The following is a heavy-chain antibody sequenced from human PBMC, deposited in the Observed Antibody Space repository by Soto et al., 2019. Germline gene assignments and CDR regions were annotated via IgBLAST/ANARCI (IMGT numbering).Heavy chain of an antibody. J-gene: IGHJ6*02. D-gene: IGHD3-3*01. V-gene: IGHV3-30-3*01. CDR3: ARDRKYYDFWSGESRNGMDV. CDR1: GFTFSSYA. Sequence: GGSLRLSCAASGFTFSSYAMHWVRQAPGKGLEGVAVISYDGSNKYYADSVKGRFTISRDNSKNTLYLQMNSLRAEDTAVDYCARDRKYYDFWSGESRNGMDVWGQGTTVTVSS. CDR2: ISYDGSNK.